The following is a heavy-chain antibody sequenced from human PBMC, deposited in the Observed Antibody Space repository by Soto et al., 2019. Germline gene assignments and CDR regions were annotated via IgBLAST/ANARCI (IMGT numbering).Heavy chain of an antibody. CDR1: GGSYSGYY. D-gene: IGHD2-21*02. CDR2: INHSGST. Sequence: PSETLSLTCAVYGGSYSGYYWSWIRQPPGKGLEWIGEINHSGSTNYNPSLKSRVTISVDTSKNQFSLKLSSVTAADTAIYYCARWTYCGGDCYLLDFWGQGTLVTVSS. V-gene: IGHV4-34*01. CDR3: ARWTYCGGDCYLLDF. J-gene: IGHJ4*02.